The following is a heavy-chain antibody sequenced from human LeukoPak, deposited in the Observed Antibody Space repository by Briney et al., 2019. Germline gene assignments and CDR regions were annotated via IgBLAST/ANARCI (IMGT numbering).Heavy chain of an antibody. J-gene: IGHJ5*02. Sequence: PGGSLRLSCAASGFTFSSYGMHWVRQAPGKGLEWVAFIRYDGSNKYYADSVKGRFTISRDNSKNTLYLQMNSLRAEDTAVYYCAKDRGYSYGYGPWGQGTLVTVSS. CDR3: AKDRGYSYGYGP. CDR2: IRYDGSNK. V-gene: IGHV3-30*02. D-gene: IGHD5-18*01. CDR1: GFTFSSYG.